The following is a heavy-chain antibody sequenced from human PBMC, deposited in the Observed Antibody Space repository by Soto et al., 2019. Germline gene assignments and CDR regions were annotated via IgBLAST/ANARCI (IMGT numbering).Heavy chain of an antibody. Sequence: ASVKVSCKASGYTFTSYGISWVRQAPGQGLEWMGWISAYNGNTNYAQKLQGRVTMTTDTSTSTAYMELRSLRSDDTAVYYCARGGARFLEWTKSNGWFDPWGQGTLVTVSS. CDR2: ISAYNGNT. CDR1: GYTFTSYG. J-gene: IGHJ5*02. D-gene: IGHD3-3*01. V-gene: IGHV1-18*01. CDR3: ARGGARFLEWTKSNGWFDP.